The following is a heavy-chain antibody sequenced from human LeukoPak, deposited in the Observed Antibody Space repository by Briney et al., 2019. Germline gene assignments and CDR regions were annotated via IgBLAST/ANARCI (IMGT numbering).Heavy chain of an antibody. V-gene: IGHV3-48*04. D-gene: IGHD3-10*01. Sequence: GGSLRLSCAASGFTFSTYSMNWVRQAPGKGLEWVSYISGSASIIYYADSVKGRFTSSRDNAKNSLYLQMDSLRAEDTAVYYCARYASGTINWGQGTLVTVSS. J-gene: IGHJ4*02. CDR2: ISGSASII. CDR1: GFTFSTYS. CDR3: ARYASGTIN.